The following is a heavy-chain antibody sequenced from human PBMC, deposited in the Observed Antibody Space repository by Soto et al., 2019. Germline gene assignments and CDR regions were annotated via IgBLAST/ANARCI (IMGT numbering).Heavy chain of an antibody. J-gene: IGHJ6*03. V-gene: IGHV4-34*01. CDR2: INHSGST. CDR1: GGSFSGYY. Sequence: SETLSLTCAVYGGSFSGYYWSWIRQPPGKGLEWIGEINHSGSTNYNPSLKSRITISVDTSKNQYSLKLSSVTAADTAVYYCARALSYYYYMDVWGKGTTVTVSS. CDR3: ARALSYYYYMDV.